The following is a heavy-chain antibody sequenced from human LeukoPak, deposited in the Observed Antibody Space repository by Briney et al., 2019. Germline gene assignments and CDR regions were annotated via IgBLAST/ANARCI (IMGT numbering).Heavy chain of an antibody. Sequence: ASVKVSCKTTGYSFVRYSITWVRQAPGQGLEWMGWTSAYNGNTNYAQRVQGRVTMTTDTSTSTAYMELRSLRSDDTAVYYCARGPMIQSPFDYWGQGTLVTVSS. V-gene: IGHV1-18*01. CDR1: GYSFVRYS. D-gene: IGHD3-16*01. J-gene: IGHJ4*02. CDR3: ARGPMIQSPFDY. CDR2: TSAYNGNT.